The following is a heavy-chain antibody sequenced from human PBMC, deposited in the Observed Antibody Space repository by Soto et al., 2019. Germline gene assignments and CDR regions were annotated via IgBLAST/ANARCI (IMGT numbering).Heavy chain of an antibody. V-gene: IGHV4-61*08. CDR1: GGSISSGGYY. D-gene: IGHD6-13*01. Sequence: SETLSLTCTVSGGSISSGGYYWSWIRQHLGKGLEWIGYIYYSGSTNYNPSPKSRVTISVDTSRNQFSLKLSSVTAADTAVYYCARGIAAAGTGDYYYYYGMDVWGQGTTVTVSS. J-gene: IGHJ6*02. CDR3: ARGIAAAGTGDYYYYYGMDV. CDR2: IYYSGST.